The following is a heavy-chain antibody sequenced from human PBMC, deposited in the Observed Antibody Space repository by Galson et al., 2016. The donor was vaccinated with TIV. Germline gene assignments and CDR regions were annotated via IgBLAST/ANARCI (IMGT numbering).Heavy chain of an antibody. V-gene: IGHV3-30*03. CDR2: ISYDGNNI. CDR3: MREGSTVTMHHYFGMDV. D-gene: IGHD4-17*01. J-gene: IGHJ6*02. Sequence: SLRLSCASSGFIFSYYSIHWVRQAPGKGLEWVAVISYDGNNIYYADSVKGRFTISRDNSTNMLYLQMNSLRVDDTAVYYCMREGSTVTMHHYFGMDVWGQGTSVTVSS. CDR1: GFIFSYYS.